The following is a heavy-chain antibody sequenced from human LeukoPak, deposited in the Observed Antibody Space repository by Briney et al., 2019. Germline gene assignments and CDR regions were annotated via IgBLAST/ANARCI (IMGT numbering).Heavy chain of an antibody. J-gene: IGHJ3*02. D-gene: IGHD6-19*01. Sequence: SETLSLTCAVYGGSFSGYYWSWIRQPPGKGLEWIGEINHSGSTNYNPSLKSRVTISVDTSKNQFSLKLSSVTAADTAVYYCASQESGWSAFDIWGQGTMVTVSS. V-gene: IGHV4-34*01. CDR3: ASQESGWSAFDI. CDR1: GGSFSGYY. CDR2: INHSGST.